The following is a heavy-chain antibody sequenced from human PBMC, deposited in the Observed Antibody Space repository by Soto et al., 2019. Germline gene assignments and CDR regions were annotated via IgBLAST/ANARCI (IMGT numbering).Heavy chain of an antibody. CDR3: ARVWDFWSGYLGAFDI. V-gene: IGHV3-30-3*01. CDR1: GFTFSSYA. CDR2: ITYDGSNK. D-gene: IGHD3-3*01. Sequence: QVQLVESGGGVVQPGRSLRLSCAASGFTFSSYAMHWVRQAPGKGLEWVAVITYDGSNKYYADSVKGRFTISRDNSKNTLDLQMNSLRAEDTAVYYCARVWDFWSGYLGAFDIWGQGTMVTVSS. J-gene: IGHJ3*02.